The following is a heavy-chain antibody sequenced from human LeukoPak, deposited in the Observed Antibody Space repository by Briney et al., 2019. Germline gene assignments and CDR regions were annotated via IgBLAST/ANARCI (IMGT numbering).Heavy chain of an antibody. CDR3: GGINDVDFDY. Sequence: SSETLSLTCTVSGYSISSGYYWGWIRQPPGKGLEWIGSIYHSGSTYYNPSLKSRVTISVDTSKNQFSLKLSSVTAADTAVYYCGGINDVDFDYWGQGTLVTVSS. CDR1: GYSISSGYY. D-gene: IGHD2-8*01. J-gene: IGHJ4*02. CDR2: IYHSGST. V-gene: IGHV4-38-2*02.